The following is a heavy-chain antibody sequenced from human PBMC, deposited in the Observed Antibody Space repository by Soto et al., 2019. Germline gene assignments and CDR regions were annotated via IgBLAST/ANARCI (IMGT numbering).Heavy chain of an antibody. Sequence: EASVKVSCKASGYTFTSYAMHWVRQAPGQRLEWMGWINAGNGNTKYSQKFQGRVTITRDTSASTAYMELSSLRSEDTAVYYCARDSPISYYDYIWGSYDRSYDWFDPWGQGTLVTVSS. D-gene: IGHD3-16*01. CDR3: ARDSPISYYDYIWGSYDRSYDWFDP. CDR1: GYTFTSYA. V-gene: IGHV1-3*01. CDR2: INAGNGNT. J-gene: IGHJ5*02.